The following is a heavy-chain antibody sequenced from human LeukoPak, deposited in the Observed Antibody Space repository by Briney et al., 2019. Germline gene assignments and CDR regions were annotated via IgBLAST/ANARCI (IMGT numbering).Heavy chain of an antibody. D-gene: IGHD6-13*01. V-gene: IGHV3-7*01. CDR2: IKQDGSEK. CDR1: GFTFSSYW. Sequence: GSLRLSCAASGFTFSSYWMSWVRQAPGKGLEWVANIKQDGSEKYYVDSVKGRFTNSRDNAKNSLYLQMNSLRAEDTAVYYCARDGGEQQLVLFDYWGQGTLVTVSS. J-gene: IGHJ4*02. CDR3: ARDGGEQQLVLFDY.